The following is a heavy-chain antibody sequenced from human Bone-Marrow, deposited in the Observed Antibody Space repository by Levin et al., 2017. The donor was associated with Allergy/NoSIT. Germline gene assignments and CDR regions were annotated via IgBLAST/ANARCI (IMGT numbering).Heavy chain of an antibody. CDR3: AGNVGGGGYFDY. CDR2: VYHGGAT. Sequence: KPSETLSLTCGVSHDSVSGNNWWSWFRQSPGKGLEWIGEVYHGGATNYNPSLKSRVSISIDESTTHISINLHSVTGADTAVYYCAGNVGGGGYFDYWGQGGLVTVSS. D-gene: IGHD1-26*01. V-gene: IGHV4-4*02. J-gene: IGHJ4*02. CDR1: HDSVSGNNW.